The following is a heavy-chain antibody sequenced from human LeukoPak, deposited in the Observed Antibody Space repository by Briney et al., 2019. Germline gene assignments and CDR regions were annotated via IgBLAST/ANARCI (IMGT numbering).Heavy chain of an antibody. CDR2: IYSGGST. D-gene: IGHD3-22*01. V-gene: IGHV3-66*01. CDR3: AKVFIIYDSPLKYFDY. J-gene: IGHJ4*02. CDR1: GFTVSSNY. Sequence: GGSLRLSCAASGFTVSSNYMSWVRQAPGKGLEWVSVIYSGGSTYYADSVKGRFTISRDNSKNTLYLQMNSLRAEDTAVYYCAKVFIIYDSPLKYFDYWGQGTLVTVSS.